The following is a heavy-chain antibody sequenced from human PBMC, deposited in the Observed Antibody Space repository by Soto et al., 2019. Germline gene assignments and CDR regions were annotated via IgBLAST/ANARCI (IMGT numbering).Heavy chain of an antibody. J-gene: IGHJ6*02. CDR3: AKDLIDCSSTSCELYYYYYYGMDV. D-gene: IGHD2-2*01. CDR1: GFTFSSYG. CDR2: ISYDGSTK. V-gene: IGHV3-30*18. Sequence: PGGSLRLSCAASGFTFSSYGMHWVRQAPGKGLEWVAVISYDGSTKYYADSVKGRFTISRDNSKNTLYLQMNSLRAEDTAVYYCAKDLIDCSSTSCELYYYYYYGMDVWGQGTTVTVSS.